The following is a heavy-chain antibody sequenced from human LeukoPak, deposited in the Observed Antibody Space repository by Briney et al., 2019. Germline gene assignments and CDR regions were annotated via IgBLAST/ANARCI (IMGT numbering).Heavy chain of an antibody. V-gene: IGHV3-23*01. D-gene: IGHD6-13*01. CDR3: ARSYSSTPQYYYYYYMDV. CDR1: GFTFTSYA. Sequence: QPGGSLRLSCASSGFTFTSYAVSWVRQAPGKGLEWVSTISYSGGTTYHTDSVKGRFTISRDNSKNTLYLQMDSLRAEDTAVYYCARSYSSTPQYYYYYYMDVWGKGTTVTVSS. CDR2: ISYSGGTT. J-gene: IGHJ6*03.